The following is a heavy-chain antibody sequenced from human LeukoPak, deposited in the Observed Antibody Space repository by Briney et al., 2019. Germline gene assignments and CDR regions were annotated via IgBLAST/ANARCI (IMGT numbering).Heavy chain of an antibody. CDR3: ASAYSSSARFDY. Sequence: SETLSLTCAVSGGSISSSNWWSWVRQPPGKGLEWIGEIYHSGSTNYNPSLKSRVTISVDKSKNQFSLKLSSVTAAGTAVYYCASAYSSSARFDYWGQGTLVTVSS. D-gene: IGHD6-13*01. CDR2: IYHSGST. J-gene: IGHJ4*02. CDR1: GGSISSSNW. V-gene: IGHV4-4*02.